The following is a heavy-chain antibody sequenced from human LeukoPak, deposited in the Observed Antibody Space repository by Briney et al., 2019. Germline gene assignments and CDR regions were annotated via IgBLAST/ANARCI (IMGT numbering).Heavy chain of an antibody. CDR2: INPNSGGT. Sequence: RASVKVSCKASGYTFTGYYMHWVRQAPGQGLEWMGWINPNSGGTNYAQKFQGRVTMTRDTSISTAYMELSRLRSDDTAVYYCARDYSSGWYRPGPVFDYWGQGTLVTVSS. CDR1: GYTFTGYY. D-gene: IGHD6-19*01. J-gene: IGHJ4*02. CDR3: ARDYSSGWYRPGPVFDY. V-gene: IGHV1-2*02.